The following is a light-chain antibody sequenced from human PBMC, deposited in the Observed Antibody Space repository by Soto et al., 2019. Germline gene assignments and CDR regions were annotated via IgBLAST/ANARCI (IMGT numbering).Light chain of an antibody. Sequence: QSALTQPASVSGSPGQSITISCTGTSSDVGAYNYVSWYQQHPGKAPKLMIYEVNNRPSGVSNRFSGSKSGNTASLTISGLQAEDEADYYCNSYTTSSTRVFGGGTKVTVL. J-gene: IGLJ3*02. V-gene: IGLV2-14*01. CDR1: SSDVGAYNY. CDR2: EVN. CDR3: NSYTTSSTRV.